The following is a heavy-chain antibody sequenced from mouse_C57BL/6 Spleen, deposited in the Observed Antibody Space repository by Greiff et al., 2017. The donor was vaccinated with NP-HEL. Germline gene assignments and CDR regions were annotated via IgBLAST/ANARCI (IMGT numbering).Heavy chain of an antibody. CDR1: GFNIKDYY. CDR3: TTRSYGSFDY. Sequence: EVQLQQSGAELVRPGASVELSCTASGFNIKDYYMHWVKQRPEQGLEWIGRIAPEDGDTEYATKFQGKATMTADTSSNPAYLQLSSLTSEDTAVYYCTTRSYGSFDYWGQGTTLTVSS. V-gene: IGHV14-1*01. D-gene: IGHD1-1*01. J-gene: IGHJ2*01. CDR2: IAPEDGDT.